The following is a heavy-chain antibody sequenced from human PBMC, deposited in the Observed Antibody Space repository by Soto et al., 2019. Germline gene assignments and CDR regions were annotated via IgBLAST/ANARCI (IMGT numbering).Heavy chain of an antibody. V-gene: IGHV4-59*01. CDR1: GGSISSCY. D-gene: IGHD3-22*01. Sequence: ASETLSLTCTVSGGSISSCYWSWIRQPPGKGLEWIGYICYSGSTNYNPSLKSRVTISVDTSKNQFSLKLSSVTAADTAVYYCARDKGWYDSSGDYYEGGWFDPWGQGTLVTVSS. CDR3: ARDKGWYDSSGDYYEGGWFDP. J-gene: IGHJ5*02. CDR2: ICYSGST.